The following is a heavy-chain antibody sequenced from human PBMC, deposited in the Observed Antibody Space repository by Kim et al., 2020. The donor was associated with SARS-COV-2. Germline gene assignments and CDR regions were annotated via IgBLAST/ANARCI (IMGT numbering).Heavy chain of an antibody. CDR3: ARDMFYYGLGSYWSDAVDI. J-gene: IGHJ3*02. Sequence: KGRFTITRDNSKNTMYLQMNSLRAEDTAVYYCARDMFYYGLGSYWSDAVDIWGQGTMVTVSS. D-gene: IGHD3-10*01. V-gene: IGHV3-30*07.